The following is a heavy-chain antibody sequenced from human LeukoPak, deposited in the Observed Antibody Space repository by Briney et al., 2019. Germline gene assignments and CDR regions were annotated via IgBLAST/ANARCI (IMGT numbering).Heavy chain of an antibody. CDR3: ARRAGAYSHPYDY. D-gene: IGHD4/OR15-4a*01. V-gene: IGHV3-30*02. CDR2: IRYDGSNE. Sequence: GGSLRLSCAASGFSFSSYGMDWVRQAPGKGLEWVAFIRYDGSNEYYADSVKGRFTISRDNSQNTLYLQMNSLRAEDTAVYYCARRAGAYSHPYDYWGQGTLVTVSS. J-gene: IGHJ4*02. CDR1: GFSFSSYG.